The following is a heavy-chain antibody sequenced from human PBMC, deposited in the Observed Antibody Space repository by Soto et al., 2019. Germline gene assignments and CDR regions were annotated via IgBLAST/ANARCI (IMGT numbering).Heavy chain of an antibody. V-gene: IGHV1-2*04. J-gene: IGHJ6*02. Sequence: ASVKVSCKASGYTFTGYYMHWVRQAPGQGLEWMGWINPNSGGTNYAQKFQGWVTMTRDTSISTAYMELSRLRSDDTAVYYCARDSCSGGSCYSRYYYGMDVWGQGTTLTVSS. CDR2: INPNSGGT. D-gene: IGHD2-15*01. CDR3: ARDSCSGGSCYSRYYYGMDV. CDR1: GYTFTGYY.